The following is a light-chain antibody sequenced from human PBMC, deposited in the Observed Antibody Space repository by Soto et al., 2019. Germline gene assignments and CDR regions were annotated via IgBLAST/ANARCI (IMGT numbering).Light chain of an antibody. CDR2: DNT. CDR1: RSNIGAGYA. Sequence: QSVLTQPPSVSGAPGQSDTISCTGSRSNIGAGYAVHWYQQLPGTAPKLLIYDNTNRPSGVPDRFSASESGTSASLAITGLQSEDEADYYCQSYDTSLSASVFGGGTKLTVL. CDR3: QSYDTSLSASV. V-gene: IGLV1-40*01. J-gene: IGLJ2*01.